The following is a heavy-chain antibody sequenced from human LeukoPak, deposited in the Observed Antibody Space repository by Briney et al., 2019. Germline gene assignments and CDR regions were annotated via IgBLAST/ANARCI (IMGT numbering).Heavy chain of an antibody. CDR3: ARDILTGSPAYYYMDV. D-gene: IGHD3-9*01. CDR1: GGSISSSSYY. CDR2: IYYSGST. V-gene: IGHV4-39*07. J-gene: IGHJ6*03. Sequence: SETLSLTCTVSGGSISSSSYYWGWIRQPPGKGLEWIGSIYYSGSTYYNPSLKSRVTISVDTSKNQFSLKLSSVTAADTAVYYCARDILTGSPAYYYMDVWGKGTTVTVSS.